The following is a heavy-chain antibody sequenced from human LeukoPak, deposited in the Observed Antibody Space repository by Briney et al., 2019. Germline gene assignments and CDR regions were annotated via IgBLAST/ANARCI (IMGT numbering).Heavy chain of an antibody. Sequence: GGFLRLSCAASGFTVSSNYMSWVRQAPGKGLEWVSVIYSGGSTYYADSVKGRFTISRDNSKNTLYLQMNSLRAEDTAVYYCARQGFLRPSWERDFDYWGQGTLVTVSS. CDR1: GFTVSSNY. CDR2: IYSGGST. D-gene: IGHD1-1*01. CDR3: ARQGFLRPSWERDFDY. V-gene: IGHV3-66*04. J-gene: IGHJ4*02.